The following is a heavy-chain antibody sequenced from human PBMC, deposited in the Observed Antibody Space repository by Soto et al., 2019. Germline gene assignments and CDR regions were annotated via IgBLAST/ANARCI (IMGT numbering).Heavy chain of an antibody. CDR2: ISCCGGST. J-gene: IGHJ4*02. Sequence: GGSLRLSCEASGFNFKKFAMGWVRQAPGEGLEWVSGISCCGGSTSYADSVKGRFSLARDDSKNTLSLQLNSLRVEDTARYYCAKADGEQWLIPHLDNWGQGTLVTVSS. CDR3: AKADGEQWLIPHLDN. CDR1: GFNFKKFA. V-gene: IGHV3-23*01. D-gene: IGHD6-19*01.